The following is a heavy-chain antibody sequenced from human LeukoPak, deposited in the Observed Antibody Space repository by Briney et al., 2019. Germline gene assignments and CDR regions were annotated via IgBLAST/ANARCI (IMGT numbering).Heavy chain of an antibody. V-gene: IGHV1-18*01. CDR3: ATGNWNYYFDY. CDR1: GYTFTTDG. D-gene: IGHD1-7*01. CDR2: ISAYNGNT. J-gene: IGHJ4*02. Sequence: ASVKVSCKASGYTFTTDGIIWVRQAPGQGLEWMGWISAYNGNTNYAQKLQGRVTMTTDTSTSTACMELRSLRSDDTAVYYCATGNWNYYFDYWGQGTLVTVSS.